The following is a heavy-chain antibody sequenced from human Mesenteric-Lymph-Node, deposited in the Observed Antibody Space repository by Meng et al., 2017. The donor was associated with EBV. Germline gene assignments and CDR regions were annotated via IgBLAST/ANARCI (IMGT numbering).Heavy chain of an antibody. CDR3: ARDRGLERNDGNDY. CDR2: IIPIFGTA. V-gene: IGHV1-69*06. J-gene: IGHJ4*02. Sequence: VQLVQLGGEVKKPGASVKVSCKASGGTFSSYAISWVRQAPGQGLEWMGGIIPIFGTANYAQKFQGRVTITADKSTSTAYMELSSLRSEDTAVYYCARDRGLERNDGNDYWGQGTLVTVSS. CDR1: GGTFSSYA. D-gene: IGHD1-1*01.